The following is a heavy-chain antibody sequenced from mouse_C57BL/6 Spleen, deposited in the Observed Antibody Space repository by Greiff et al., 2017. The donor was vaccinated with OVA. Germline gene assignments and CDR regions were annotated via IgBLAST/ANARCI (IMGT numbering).Heavy chain of an antibody. CDR2: IRNKANGYTT. CDR1: GFTFTDYY. J-gene: IGHJ3*01. D-gene: IGHD2-4*01. Sequence: EVKLMESGGGLVQPGGSLSLSCAASGFTFTDYYMSWVRQPPGKALEWLGFIRNKANGYTTEYSASVKGRFTISRDNSQSILYLQMNALRAEDSATYYCAFGDYDAAWFAYWGQGTLVTVSA. V-gene: IGHV7-3*01. CDR3: AFGDYDAAWFAY.